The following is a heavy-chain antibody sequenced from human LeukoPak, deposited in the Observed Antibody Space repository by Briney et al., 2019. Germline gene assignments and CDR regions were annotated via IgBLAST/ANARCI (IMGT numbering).Heavy chain of an antibody. V-gene: IGHV1-8*01. D-gene: IGHD2-2*02. Sequence: GASVKVSCKASGYTFTSYDINWVRQATGQGLEWMGWMNPNSGNTGYAQKFQGRVTMTRNTSISTAYMELSSLRSEDTAVYYCARDGVPAAIAEYFQHWGQGTLVTVSS. CDR2: MNPNSGNT. J-gene: IGHJ1*01. CDR1: GYTFTSYD. CDR3: ARDGVPAAIAEYFQH.